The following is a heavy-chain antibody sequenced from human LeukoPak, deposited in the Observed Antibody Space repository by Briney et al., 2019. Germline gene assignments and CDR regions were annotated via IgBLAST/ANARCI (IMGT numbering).Heavy chain of an antibody. Sequence: PSETLSLTCTVSGGSISSYYWSWIRQPPGKGLEWIGYIYYSGSTNYNPSLKSRVTISVDTSKNQFSLKLRSVTAADTAVYYCAKDLDYFDYWGQGTLVTVSS. CDR1: GGSISSYY. D-gene: IGHD3-16*01. CDR3: AKDLDYFDY. V-gene: IGHV4-59*01. CDR2: IYYSGST. J-gene: IGHJ4*02.